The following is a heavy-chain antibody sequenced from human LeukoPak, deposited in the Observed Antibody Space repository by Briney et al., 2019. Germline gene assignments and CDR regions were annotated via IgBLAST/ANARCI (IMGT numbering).Heavy chain of an antibody. CDR2: IIPIFGTA. CDR3: AREARGWTEEGRGYYYYMDV. V-gene: IGHV1-69*06. Sequence: ASVKVSCKASGGTFSSYAISWVRQAPGQGLEWMGGIIPIFGTANYAQKFQGRVTITADKSTSTAYMELSSLRSEDTAVYYCAREARGWTEEGRGYYYYMDVWGKGTTVTVSS. D-gene: IGHD6-19*01. J-gene: IGHJ6*03. CDR1: GGTFSSYA.